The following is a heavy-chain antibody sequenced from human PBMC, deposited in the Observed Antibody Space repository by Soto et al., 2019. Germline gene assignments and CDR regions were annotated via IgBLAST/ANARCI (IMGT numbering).Heavy chain of an antibody. Sequence: GWSLRLSCAASGFKFSNYAMSWVRQAPGKGLEWVSLISATGGGTYYADSVKGRFTISRDNSHNTLYLQVHSLTAEDTAVYYCAKDRRAGGNSAFYFDFWGQGAQVTVS. CDR3: AKDRRAGGNSAFYFDF. CDR1: GFKFSNYA. D-gene: IGHD3-16*01. V-gene: IGHV3-23*01. J-gene: IGHJ4*02. CDR2: ISATGGGT.